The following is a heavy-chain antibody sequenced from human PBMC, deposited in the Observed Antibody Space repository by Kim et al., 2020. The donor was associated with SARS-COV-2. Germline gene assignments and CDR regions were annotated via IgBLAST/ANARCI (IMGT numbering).Heavy chain of an antibody. Sequence: GGYLRLSCAASAFNFNAYGMHWVRQAPGTGLEWVAFISYVGSNKFYADSVRGRFTISRDNSKNTLYLNMDSLRPEDTAIYYCAKDLDYSDFVFNYWGQGTLVAVSS. CDR1: AFNFNAYG. CDR2: ISYVGSNK. J-gene: IGHJ4*02. CDR3: AKDLDYSDFVFNY. D-gene: IGHD4-17*01. V-gene: IGHV3-30*18.